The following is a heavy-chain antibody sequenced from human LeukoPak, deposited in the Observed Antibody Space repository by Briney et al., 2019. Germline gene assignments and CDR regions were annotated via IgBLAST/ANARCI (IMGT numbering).Heavy chain of an antibody. CDR1: GYTSTSYA. D-gene: IGHD2-2*01. V-gene: IGHV1-3*01. Sequence: ASVKVSCKASGYTSTSYAMHWVRQAPGQRLEWMGWINAGNGNTKYSQKFQGRVTITRDTSASTAYMELSSLRSEDTAVYYCARDAPTRDFDYWGQGTLVTVSS. J-gene: IGHJ4*02. CDR2: INAGNGNT. CDR3: ARDAPTRDFDY.